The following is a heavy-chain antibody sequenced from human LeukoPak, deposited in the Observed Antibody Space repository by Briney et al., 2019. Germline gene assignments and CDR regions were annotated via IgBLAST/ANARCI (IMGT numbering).Heavy chain of an antibody. CDR2: ISAYNGDT. V-gene: IGHV1-18*01. Sequence: ASVKVSCKTSGYTFTNYGISWVRPAPGLGLDWMGWISAYNGDTNYAQKVQGRLTMTTDTSTSTAYMELRSLRFDDTAVYYCARDQSVRLLQTSSTYFKHVFAIWGQGSMVTVSS. D-gene: IGHD6-13*01. CDR1: GYTFTNYG. CDR3: ARDQSVRLLQTSSTYFKHVFAI. J-gene: IGHJ3*02.